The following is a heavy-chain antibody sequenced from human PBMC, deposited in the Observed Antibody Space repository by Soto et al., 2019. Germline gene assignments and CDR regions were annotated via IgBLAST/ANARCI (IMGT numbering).Heavy chain of an antibody. CDR1: GGSISSYY. CDR3: ARGTYCGGDCYSDYYYYMDV. D-gene: IGHD2-21*01. J-gene: IGHJ6*03. Sequence: SETLSLTCTVSGGSISSYYWSWIRQPPGKGLEGIGYIYYSGSTNYNPPLKSRVTISVDTSKNQFSLKLSSVTAADTAVYYCARGTYCGGDCYSDYYYYMDVWGKGTTVTVSS. CDR2: IYYSGST. V-gene: IGHV4-59*01.